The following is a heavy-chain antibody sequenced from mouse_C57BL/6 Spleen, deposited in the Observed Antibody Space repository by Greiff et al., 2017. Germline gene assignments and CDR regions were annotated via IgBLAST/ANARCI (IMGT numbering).Heavy chain of an antibody. CDR2: ISSGSSTI. D-gene: IGHD1-1*01. J-gene: IGHJ1*03. Sequence: VQRVESGGGLVKPGGSLKLSCAASGFTFSDYGMHWVRQAPEKRLEWVAYISSGSSTIYYADTVKGRFTISRDNAKNTRFLQMTSLRSEDTAMYYCALYGSSDNWYFDVWGTGTTVTVSS. V-gene: IGHV5-17*01. CDR3: ALYGSSDNWYFDV. CDR1: GFTFSDYG.